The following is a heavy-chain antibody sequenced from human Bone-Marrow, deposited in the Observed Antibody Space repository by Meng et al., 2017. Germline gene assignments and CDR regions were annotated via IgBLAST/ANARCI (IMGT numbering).Heavy chain of an antibody. Sequence: QVQLLTSGAEVKTPGASVKVSCKAAGYTFATYAISWVRQAPGQGLEWMGWVSVYNTNYAQKFQGRVTLTTDTSTSTVYMELRSLTSDDTAVYYCARSCDRSGNRCYSDYWGQGTLVTVSS. D-gene: IGHD2-15*01. CDR3: ARSCDRSGNRCYSDY. CDR1: GYTFATYA. CDR2: VSVYNT. V-gene: IGHV1-18*01. J-gene: IGHJ4*02.